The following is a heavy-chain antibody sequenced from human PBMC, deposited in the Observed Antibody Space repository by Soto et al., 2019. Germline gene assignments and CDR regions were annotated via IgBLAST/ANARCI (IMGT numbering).Heavy chain of an antibody. V-gene: IGHV3-23*01. CDR3: AKDPLGGQLDAALDI. J-gene: IGHJ3*02. CDR1: GFXFSSYS. D-gene: IGHD2-2*01. CDR2: ISGSGGST. Sequence: GGSLXLSCAASGFXFSSYSMNWVRQAPGKGLEWVSAISGSGGSTYYADSVKGRFTISRDNSKNTLYLQMNSLRAEDTAVYYCAKDPLGGQLDAALDIWGQGTMVTXSS.